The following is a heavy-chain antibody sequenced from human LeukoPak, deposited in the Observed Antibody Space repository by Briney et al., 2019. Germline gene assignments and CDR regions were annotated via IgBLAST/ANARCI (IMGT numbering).Heavy chain of an antibody. CDR1: GFTFSSYG. CDR3: AKVRHPYDSSGYWFLGY. Sequence: PGGSLRLSCAASGFTFSSYGMDWVRQAPGKGLEWVAVIWYDGSNKYYADSVKGRFTISRDNSKNTLYLQMNSLRAEDTAVYYCAKVRHPYDSSGYWFLGYWGQGTLVTVSS. CDR2: IWYDGSNK. J-gene: IGHJ4*02. V-gene: IGHV3-33*06. D-gene: IGHD3-22*01.